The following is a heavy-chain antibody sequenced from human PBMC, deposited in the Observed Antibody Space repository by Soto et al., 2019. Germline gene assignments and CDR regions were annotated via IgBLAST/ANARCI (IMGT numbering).Heavy chain of an antibody. CDR1: GGSISSSSYY. J-gene: IGHJ4*02. CDR2: IYYSGST. CDR3: ARHDCSSTSCYTVDY. V-gene: IGHV4-39*01. D-gene: IGHD2-2*02. Sequence: QLQLQESGPGLVKPSETLSLTCTVSGGSISSSSYYWGWIRQPPGKGLEWIGSIYYSGSTYYNPSLKRRVTISVDTSKNQFSLKLSSVTAADTAVYYCARHDCSSTSCYTVDYWGQGTLVTVSS.